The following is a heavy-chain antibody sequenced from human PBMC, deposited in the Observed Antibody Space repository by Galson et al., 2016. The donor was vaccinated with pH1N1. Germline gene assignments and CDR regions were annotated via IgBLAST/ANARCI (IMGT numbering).Heavy chain of an antibody. V-gene: IGHV4-39*01. CDR1: GDSISSSSYY. CDR2: MYYSGSS. J-gene: IGHJ5*02. CDR3: VRRVVGELLGNWFDP. D-gene: IGHD3-10*01. Sequence: LSLTCTVSGDSISSSSYYWGWVRQPPGKGLEWIGSMYYSGSSYYNPSLKSRVTISVDTSKNQFSLKLSSVTAADTAVYYCVRRVVGELLGNWFDPWGQGTLVTVSS.